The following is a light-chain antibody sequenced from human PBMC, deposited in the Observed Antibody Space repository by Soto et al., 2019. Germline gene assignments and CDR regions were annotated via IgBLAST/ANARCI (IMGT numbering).Light chain of an antibody. CDR1: QSISTE. V-gene: IGKV3-15*01. CDR3: QQGHNWPLT. Sequence: EIVMTQSQATLSVSPGERATLSCRASQSISTELAWYQQKPGQPPRLLIYSASTRATGVPARFTGSGSGSDFTLTISGLQSEDFAVYYCQQGHNWPLTFGQGTRLEI. CDR2: SAS. J-gene: IGKJ2*01.